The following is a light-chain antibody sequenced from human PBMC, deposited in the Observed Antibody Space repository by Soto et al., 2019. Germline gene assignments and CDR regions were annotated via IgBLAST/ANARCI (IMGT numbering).Light chain of an antibody. CDR3: QSYDSSLSAYV. V-gene: IGLV1-40*01. Sequence: QSVLAQPPSVSGAPGQKVTIPCPGSSSNIGAGHDLHWYQQLPGTAPKLLLYGNSNRPSGVPDRFSGSKSGTSASLAITGLQAEDEADYYCQSYDSSLSAYVFGTGTKVTVL. J-gene: IGLJ1*01. CDR1: SSNIGAGHD. CDR2: GNS.